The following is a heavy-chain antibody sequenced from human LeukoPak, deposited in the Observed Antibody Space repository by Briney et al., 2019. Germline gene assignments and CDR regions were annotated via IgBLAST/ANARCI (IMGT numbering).Heavy chain of an antibody. CDR2: INHSGST. V-gene: IGHV4-34*01. D-gene: IGHD3-3*01. J-gene: IGHJ4*02. Sequence: PSETLSLTCAVYGGSFSGYYWSWIRQPPGKGLEWIGEINHSGSTNYNPSLKSRVTISVDTSKNQFSLKLSSVTAADTAVYYCARVPYYDFWRPGAGWGQGTLVTVSS. CDR3: ARVPYYDFWRPGAG. CDR1: GGSFSGYY.